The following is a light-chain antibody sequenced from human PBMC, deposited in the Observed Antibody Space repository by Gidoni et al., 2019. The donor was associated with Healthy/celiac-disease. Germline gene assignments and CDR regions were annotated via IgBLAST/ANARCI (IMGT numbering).Light chain of an antibody. CDR3: QQLNSYPRT. CDR2: AAS. J-gene: IGKJ2*01. CDR1: QGISSY. V-gene: IGKV1-9*01. Sequence: IQLTQSPSSLSASLGDRVTITCRANQGISSYLAWYQQKPGKAPKLLIYAASTLQSGVPSRFSGSGSGTDFTLTISSLQPEDFATYYCQQLNSYPRTFGQGTKLEIK.